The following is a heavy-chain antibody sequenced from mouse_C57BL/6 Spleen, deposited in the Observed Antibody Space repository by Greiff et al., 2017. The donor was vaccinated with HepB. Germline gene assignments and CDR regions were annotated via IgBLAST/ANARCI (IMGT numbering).Heavy chain of an antibody. CDR1: GYAFSSYW. CDR3: ARSSIYDGYYLRFAY. CDR2: IYPGDGDT. V-gene: IGHV1-80*01. D-gene: IGHD2-3*01. J-gene: IGHJ3*01. Sequence: VQLQQSGAELVKPGASVKISCKASGYAFSSYWMNWVKQRPGKGLEWIGQIYPGDGDTNYNGKFKGKATLTADKSSSTAYMQLSSLTSGDSAVYFCARSSIYDGYYLRFAYWGQGTLVTVSA.